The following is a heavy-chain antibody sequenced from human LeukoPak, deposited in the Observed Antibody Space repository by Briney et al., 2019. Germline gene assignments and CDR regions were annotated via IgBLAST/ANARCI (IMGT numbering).Heavy chain of an antibody. CDR1: GFTFSSYG. J-gene: IGHJ4*02. CDR3: ARVLHKRNYDSSVYYGY. D-gene: IGHD3-22*01. V-gene: IGHV3-30*02. Sequence: GGSLRLSCAASGFTFSSYGMHWVRQAPGKGLEWVAFIRYDGSNKYYADSVKGRFTISRDNSKNTLYLQMNSLRAEDTAVYYCARVLHKRNYDSSVYYGYWGQGTLVTVSS. CDR2: IRYDGSNK.